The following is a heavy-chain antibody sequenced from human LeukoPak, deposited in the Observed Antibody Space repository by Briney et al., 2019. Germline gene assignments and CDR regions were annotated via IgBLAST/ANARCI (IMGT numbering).Heavy chain of an antibody. V-gene: IGHV3-74*01. D-gene: IGHD3-16*01. CDR2: ISDDGTIR. CDR3: ARDNWGIDY. CDR1: GFTLSSHW. J-gene: IGHJ4*02. Sequence: GGSLRLSCAASGFTLSSHWMHWVRHGPGKGLVWVARISDDGTIRSYGDAVRGRFTTSRDNAKNTVYLEMNTLRAEDTAVYYCARDNWGIDYWGQGALVTVSS.